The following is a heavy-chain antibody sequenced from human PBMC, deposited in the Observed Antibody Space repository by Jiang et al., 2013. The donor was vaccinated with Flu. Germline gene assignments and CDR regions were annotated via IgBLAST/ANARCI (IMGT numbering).Heavy chain of an antibody. CDR1: GYSISSGYY. Sequence: GPGLVKPSETLSLTCTVSGYSISSGYYWGWIRQPPGKGLEWIGSIYHSGSTYYNPSLKSRVTISVDTSKNQFSLKLSSVTAADTAVYYCARIIAAAGTNYFDYWGQGTLV. CDR2: IYHSGST. CDR3: ARIIAAAGTNYFDY. D-gene: IGHD6-13*01. J-gene: IGHJ4*02. V-gene: IGHV4-38-2*02.